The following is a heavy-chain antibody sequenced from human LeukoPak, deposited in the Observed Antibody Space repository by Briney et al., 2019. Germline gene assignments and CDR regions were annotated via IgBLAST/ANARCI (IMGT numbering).Heavy chain of an antibody. V-gene: IGHV1-2*02. D-gene: IGHD5-18*01. CDR3: ARSQYGYTFYYYHGMDV. J-gene: IGHJ6*02. CDR1: GYTLTGYY. Sequence: GASVKVSCKASGYTLTGYYMHWVRRAPGQGLEWMGWINPNSGGTNYAQKFQGRVTMTRDKSISTAYLQWSSLKASDTAMYYCARSQYGYTFYYYHGMDVWGQGTTVTVSS. CDR2: INPNSGGT.